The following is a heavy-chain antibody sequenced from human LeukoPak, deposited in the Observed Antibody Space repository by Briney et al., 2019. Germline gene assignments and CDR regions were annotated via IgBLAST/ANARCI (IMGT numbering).Heavy chain of an antibody. CDR2: IYHSGST. D-gene: IGHD2-2*01. CDR1: NGSISAFY. CDR3: ATGPGVVVPAANPPTL. V-gene: IGHV4-4*09. Sequence: SETLSLTCTVSNGSISAFYWSWIRQSPGRRLEWIGYIYHSGSTNYNPSLESRVTISVDKSKNHFSLKMKSVTAADTAVYYCATGPGVVVPAANPPTLWGQGTLVTVSS. J-gene: IGHJ4*02.